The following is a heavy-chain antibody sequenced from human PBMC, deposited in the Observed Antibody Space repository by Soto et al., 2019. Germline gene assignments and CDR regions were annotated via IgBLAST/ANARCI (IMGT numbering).Heavy chain of an antibody. D-gene: IGHD3-16*01. CDR1: GFPFSSYG. CDR3: AEGPHRGRPHEGAGS. J-gene: IGHJ5*02. Sequence: QVQLVESGGGVVQPGRSLRLSCAASGFPFSSYGMHWVRQVPGKGLEWAAVISDDGSKEWYADSVKGRFTISRDNSKNTPSSQMHSLRAEETGVFFCAEGPHRGRPHEGAGSWGQGTLGNVSP. V-gene: IGHV3-33*08. CDR2: ISDDGSKE.